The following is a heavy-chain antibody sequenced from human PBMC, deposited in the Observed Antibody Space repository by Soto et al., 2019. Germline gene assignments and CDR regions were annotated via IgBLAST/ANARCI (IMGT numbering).Heavy chain of an antibody. CDR1: GFTFSNAW. CDR2: IKSKTDGGTT. V-gene: IGHV3-15*07. Sequence: EVQLVESGGGLVKPGGSLRLSCAASGFTFSNAWMNWVRQAPGKGLEWVGRIKSKTDGGTTDYAAPVKGRFTISRDDSKITLYLQMNSLKTEDTAVYYCTTDGGYDFWSGYPVDYYYGMDVWGQGTTVTVSS. D-gene: IGHD3-3*01. J-gene: IGHJ6*02. CDR3: TTDGGYDFWSGYPVDYYYGMDV.